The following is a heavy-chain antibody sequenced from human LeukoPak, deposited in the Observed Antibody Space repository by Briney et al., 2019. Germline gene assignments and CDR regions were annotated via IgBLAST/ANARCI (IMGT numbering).Heavy chain of an antibody. V-gene: IGHV3-30-3*01. CDR3: SKDRVGYSGYDGAYFDS. CDR2: MSNDGSKT. Sequence: GGSLRLSCAVSGFTFRSFAVHWVRQAPGKGLEWVAVMSNDGSKTYYADSVKGRFTISRDNSKNTVYLQMNSLTGEDTAVYYCSKDRVGYSGYDGAYFDSWGQGTLVTVSS. CDR1: GFTFRSFA. D-gene: IGHD5-12*01. J-gene: IGHJ4*02.